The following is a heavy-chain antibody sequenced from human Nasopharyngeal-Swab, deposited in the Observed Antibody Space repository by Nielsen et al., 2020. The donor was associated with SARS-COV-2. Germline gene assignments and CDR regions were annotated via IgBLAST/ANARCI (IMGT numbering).Heavy chain of an antibody. J-gene: IGHJ4*02. Sequence: GESLKISCAASGFTFSSYAMGWVRQAPGKGLEWVSAISGSGGSTYYADSVKGRFTISRDNSKNTLYLQMNSLRAEDTAVYYCAKADLWFGELSRLGFDYWGQGTLVTVSS. CDR1: GFTFSSYA. D-gene: IGHD3-10*01. CDR2: ISGSGGST. CDR3: AKADLWFGELSRLGFDY. V-gene: IGHV3-23*01.